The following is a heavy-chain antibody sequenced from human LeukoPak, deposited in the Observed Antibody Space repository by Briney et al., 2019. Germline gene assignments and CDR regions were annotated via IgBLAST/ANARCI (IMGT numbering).Heavy chain of an antibody. Sequence: GGSLRLSCAASGFTFSSYAMSWVRQAPGKGLEWVSAISGSGGSTYYADSVKGRFTISRDNTKNTLYLQMNSLRAEDTAVYYCAKSSYYYDSSGYLGYWGQGTLVTVSS. V-gene: IGHV3-23*01. CDR3: AKSSYYYDSSGYLGY. J-gene: IGHJ4*02. CDR2: ISGSGGST. CDR1: GFTFSSYA. D-gene: IGHD3-22*01.